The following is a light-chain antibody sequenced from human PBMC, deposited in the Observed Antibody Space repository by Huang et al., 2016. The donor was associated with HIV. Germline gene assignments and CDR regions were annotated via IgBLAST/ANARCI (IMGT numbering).Light chain of an antibody. CDR3: LQDYGYPRT. CDR1: QGIRND. Sequence: AIQMTQSPSSLSASVGDRVTITCRARQGIRNDLGWYQQKPGKAPKLLIYAASKLQSGVPSRFSGSGSGTDFTLTISSLQTEDFATYYCLQDYGYPRTFGQGTKVEIK. V-gene: IGKV1-6*01. CDR2: AAS. J-gene: IGKJ1*01.